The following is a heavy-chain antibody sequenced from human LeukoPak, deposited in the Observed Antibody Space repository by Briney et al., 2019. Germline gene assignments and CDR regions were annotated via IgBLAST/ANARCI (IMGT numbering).Heavy chain of an antibody. CDR3: AKGPKYSSGWYYYSYYMDV. Sequence: GGSLRPSCAASGFTFADYAMHGGRPAPGKGLECVSRISGVGGSPYYADSVKVRFPIPRENRKTSLYLRMTSLSTEDTAFIYLAKGPKYSSGWYYYSYYMDVWGKGTTVTVSS. D-gene: IGHD6-19*01. CDR2: ISGVGGSP. J-gene: IGHJ6*03. V-gene: IGHV3-43*02. CDR1: GFTFADYA.